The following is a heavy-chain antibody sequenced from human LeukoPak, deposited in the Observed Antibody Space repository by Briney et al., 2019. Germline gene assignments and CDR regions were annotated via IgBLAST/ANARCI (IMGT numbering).Heavy chain of an antibody. D-gene: IGHD1-14*01. V-gene: IGHV4-59*08. CDR1: GGSINSYY. CDR3: ARQPGGTAAFDI. J-gene: IGHJ3*02. Sequence: PSETLSLTCTVSGGSINSYYWSWIRQPPGKGLEWIGYIYYTGGETNYNPSLKSRLTISVDTSNNKFSLMLTSVTAADTAVYYCARQPGGTAAFDIWAQGTMVTVS. CDR2: IYYTGGET.